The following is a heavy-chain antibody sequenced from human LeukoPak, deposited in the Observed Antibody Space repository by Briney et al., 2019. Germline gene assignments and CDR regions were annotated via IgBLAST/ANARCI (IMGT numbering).Heavy chain of an antibody. CDR3: AKGLVATTLFYMDV. J-gene: IGHJ6*03. D-gene: IGHD5-12*01. CDR1: GFTFSSYG. Sequence: QPGGSLRLSCAASGFTFSSYGMHWVRQAPGKGLEWVSSISGSGGSTYYADSVKGRFTISRDNSKNTLYLQMNSLRAEDTAIYYCAKGLVATTLFYMDVWGTGTTVTISS. CDR2: ISGSGGST. V-gene: IGHV3-23*01.